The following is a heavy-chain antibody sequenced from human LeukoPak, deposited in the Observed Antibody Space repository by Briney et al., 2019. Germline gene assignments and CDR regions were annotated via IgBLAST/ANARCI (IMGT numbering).Heavy chain of an antibody. CDR1: GYTFTSYD. V-gene: IGHV1-8*01. CDR3: ARSWPHYYYYGMDV. J-gene: IGHJ6*02. CDR2: MNPSSGNT. Sequence: VASVKVSCKASGYTFTSYDINWVRQATGQGLEWMGWMNPSSGNTGYAQKFQGRVTMTRNTSISTAYMELSSLRSEDTAVYYCARSWPHYYYYGMDVWGQGTTVTVSS.